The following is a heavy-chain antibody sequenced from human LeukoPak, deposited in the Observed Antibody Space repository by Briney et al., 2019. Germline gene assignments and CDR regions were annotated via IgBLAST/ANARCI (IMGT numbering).Heavy chain of an antibody. V-gene: IGHV4-39*07. CDR2: IYYSGST. D-gene: IGHD2-8*01. Sequence: PSETLSLTCTVSGGSISTFYWTWIRQPPGKGLEWIGSIYYSGSTYYNPSLKSRVTISVDTSKNQFSLKLSSVTAADTAVYYCARDVSPQYGEDYWGQGTLVTVSS. CDR3: ARDVSPQYGEDY. CDR1: GGSISTFY. J-gene: IGHJ4*02.